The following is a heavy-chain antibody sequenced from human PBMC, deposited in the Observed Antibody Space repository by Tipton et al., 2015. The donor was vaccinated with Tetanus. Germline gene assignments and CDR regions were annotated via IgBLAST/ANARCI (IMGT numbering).Heavy chain of an antibody. CDR2: IYYTGNT. CDR1: GAAISSSGYY. V-gene: IGHV4-61*05. CDR3: VRLWGYYYDSSGYPDY. Sequence: TLSLTCNVSGAAISSSGYYWGWFRQPPGKGLEWTGDIYYTGNTNYNPSLRSRITMSVDRSNNQVFLKLNSLTAADSAVYYCVRLWGYYYDSSGYPDYWGQGALVTVSS. D-gene: IGHD3-22*01. J-gene: IGHJ4*02.